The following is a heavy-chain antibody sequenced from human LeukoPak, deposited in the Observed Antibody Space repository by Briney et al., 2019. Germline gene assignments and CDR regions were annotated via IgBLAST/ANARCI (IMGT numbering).Heavy chain of an antibody. CDR3: VRAEMKLGYCTSTSCLFDY. J-gene: IGHJ4*02. CDR1: GFTFSSYW. D-gene: IGHD2-2*01. Sequence: GGSLRLSCAASGFTFSSYWMHWVRQAPGKGLVWVSRISTDGSTTTYADSVKGRFTISRDNAKNTLYLQMNSLRSEDTAVYFCVRAEMKLGYCTSTSCLFDYWGQGTLVTVSS. CDR2: ISTDGSTT. V-gene: IGHV3-74*01.